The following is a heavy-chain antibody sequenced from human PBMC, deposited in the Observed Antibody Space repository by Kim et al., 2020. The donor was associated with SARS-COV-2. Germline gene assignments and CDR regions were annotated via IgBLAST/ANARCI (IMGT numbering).Heavy chain of an antibody. CDR2: ISYDGSNK. Sequence: GGSLRLSCAASGFTFSSYGMHWVRQAPGKGLEWVAVISYDGSNKYYADSVKGRFTISRDNSKNTLYLQMNSLRAEDTAVYYCAKDRGYDILTGYPDGMDVWGQGTTVTVSS. CDR3: AKDRGYDILTGYPDGMDV. CDR1: GFTFSSYG. V-gene: IGHV3-30*18. D-gene: IGHD3-9*01. J-gene: IGHJ6*02.